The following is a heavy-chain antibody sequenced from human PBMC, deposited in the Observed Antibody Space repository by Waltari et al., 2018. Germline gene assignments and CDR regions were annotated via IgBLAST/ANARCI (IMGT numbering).Heavy chain of an antibody. CDR1: GFTFHTYT. CDR3: AGGYSSYYGMDV. Sequence: EVQLVESGGGLVKPGGSLRLRCAASGFTFHTYTMNWVRQAPGKGLEWVSSISSTSSDIYYADSVKGRFTISRDNAKSSLYLQLNSLRAEDTAVYYCAGGYSSYYGMDVWGQGTTVTVSS. CDR2: ISSTSSDI. J-gene: IGHJ6*02. D-gene: IGHD6-13*01. V-gene: IGHV3-21*02.